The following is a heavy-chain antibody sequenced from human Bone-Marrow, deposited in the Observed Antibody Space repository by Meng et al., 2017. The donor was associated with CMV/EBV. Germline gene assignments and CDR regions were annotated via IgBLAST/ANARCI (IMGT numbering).Heavy chain of an antibody. Sequence: SGASISSGGYYWSWIRQHPRKGLEWIGYIYFSGTTLYNPSLKSRVTISVDTSKNQFSLNLSSVTAADTAVYYCASFCSGGDCYHDYWGQGTLVTVSS. CDR1: GASISSGGYY. V-gene: IGHV4-31*02. D-gene: IGHD2-15*01. J-gene: IGHJ4*02. CDR3: ASFCSGGDCYHDY. CDR2: IYFSGTT.